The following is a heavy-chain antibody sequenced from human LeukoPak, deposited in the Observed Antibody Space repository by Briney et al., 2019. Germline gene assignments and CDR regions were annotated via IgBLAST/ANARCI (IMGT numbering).Heavy chain of an antibody. CDR2: IYHSGST. CDR3: AKEGSGYLT. D-gene: IGHD3-22*01. Sequence: SETLSLTCTVSGYSISSGYYWGWIRQPPGKGLEWIGSIYHSGSTYYNPSLKSRVTISVDTSKNQFSLKLSSVTAADTAAYYCAKEGSGYLTWGQGTLVTVSS. J-gene: IGHJ4*02. CDR1: GYSISSGYY. V-gene: IGHV4-38-2*02.